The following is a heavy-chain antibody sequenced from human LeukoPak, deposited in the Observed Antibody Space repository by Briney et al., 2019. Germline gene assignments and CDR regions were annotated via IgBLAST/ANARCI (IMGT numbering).Heavy chain of an antibody. CDR2: IYYSGST. Sequence: PSETLSLTCTVSGGSISSSSYYWGWIRQPPGKGLEWIGSIYYSGSTYYNPSLKSRATISIDTSKNQFSLNVSSVTAADTGVYFCARGYGGYRASYGMDVWGQGTTVTVS. V-gene: IGHV4-39*07. CDR1: GGSISSSSYY. J-gene: IGHJ6*02. D-gene: IGHD5-12*01. CDR3: ARGYGGYRASYGMDV.